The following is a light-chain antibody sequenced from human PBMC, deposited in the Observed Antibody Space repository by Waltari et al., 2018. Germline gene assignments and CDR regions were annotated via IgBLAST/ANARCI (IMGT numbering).Light chain of an antibody. CDR3: CSYAGSYTVV. V-gene: IGLV2-11*01. Sequence: QSALTQPRSVSGSPGQSVTISCTGTRNDLLIYNHVSWYQQHPGKAPNLIIYDVTNRPSGVPARFSASNAGTTASLTISGLQAEDEADYHCCSYAGSYTVVFGGGTKLTVL. CDR2: DVT. J-gene: IGLJ2*01. CDR1: RNDLLIYNH.